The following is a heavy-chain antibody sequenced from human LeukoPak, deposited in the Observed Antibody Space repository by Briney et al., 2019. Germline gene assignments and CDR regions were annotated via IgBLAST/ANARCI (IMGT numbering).Heavy chain of an antibody. J-gene: IGHJ6*03. Sequence: PGRSLRLSCAASGFTFSSYGMHWVRQAPGKGLDCVAVISYDGINKDYADSVKCRFTISRDNSKNTLYLQMNSLRAEDTAVYYFACKQNTAYDILTGYYHYYYYYMDVWGKGTTVTVSS. V-gene: IGHV3-30*03. D-gene: IGHD3-9*01. CDR3: ACKQNTAYDILTGYYHYYYYYMDV. CDR1: GFTFSSYG. CDR2: ISYDGINK.